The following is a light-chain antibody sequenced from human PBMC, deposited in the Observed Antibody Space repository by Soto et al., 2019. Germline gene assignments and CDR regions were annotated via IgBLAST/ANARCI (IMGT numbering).Light chain of an antibody. CDR1: SSDVGGYNY. J-gene: IGLJ1*01. V-gene: IGLV2-14*01. CDR2: DVS. CDR3: TSYTSSSTYV. Sequence: QSALTQPASVSRSPGQSIAISCIGTSSDVGGYNYVSWYQQHPGKAPKLMIYDVSNRPSGASDRFSGSKSGNTASLTISGLQPEDEADYYCTSYTSSSTYVFGTGTKVTVL.